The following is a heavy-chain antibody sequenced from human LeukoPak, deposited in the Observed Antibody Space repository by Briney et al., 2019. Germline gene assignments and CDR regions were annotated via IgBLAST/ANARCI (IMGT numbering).Heavy chain of an antibody. CDR3: AREYGSVVGATRHFDY. J-gene: IGHJ4*02. CDR2: ISSSGSTI. D-gene: IGHD1-26*01. V-gene: IGHV3-48*03. CDR1: GFTFSSYE. Sequence: GGSLRLSCVASGFTFSSYEMNWVRQAPGKGLEWVSYISSSGSTIYYADSVKGRFTISRDNAKNSLYLQMNSLRAEDTAVYYCAREYGSVVGATRHFDYWGQGTLVTVSS.